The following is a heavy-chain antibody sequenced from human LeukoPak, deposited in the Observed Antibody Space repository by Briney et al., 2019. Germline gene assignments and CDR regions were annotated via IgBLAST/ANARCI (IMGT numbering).Heavy chain of an antibody. D-gene: IGHD4-11*01. V-gene: IGHV1-2*02. CDR3: ARAKSDYSNAYYYYYMDV. CDR1: GYTFTGYY. Sequence: ASVKVSCKASGYTFTGYYMHWVRQAPGQGLEWMGWINPNSGGTNYAQKFQGRVTMTRDTSISTAYMELSRLRSDDTAVYYCARAKSDYSNAYYYYYMDVWGKGTTVTVSS. J-gene: IGHJ6*03. CDR2: INPNSGGT.